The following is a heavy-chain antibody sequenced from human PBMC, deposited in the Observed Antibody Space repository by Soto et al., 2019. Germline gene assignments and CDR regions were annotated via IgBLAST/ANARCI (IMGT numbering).Heavy chain of an antibody. CDR1: GGSIRSEDYY. V-gene: IGHV4-30-4*01. D-gene: IGHD1-26*01. J-gene: IGHJ4*02. CDR2: ISYSGST. CDR3: ARVRIVGSTTFDS. Sequence: QVQLQESGPGLVKPSQTLSLTCTVSGGSIRSEDYYWSWIRQPPGKGLEWIGYISYSGSTAYKSSLRHRVIISVDTSKNQVSLKLNSATAADTAVYYCARVRIVGSTTFDSWGQGTLVTVSS.